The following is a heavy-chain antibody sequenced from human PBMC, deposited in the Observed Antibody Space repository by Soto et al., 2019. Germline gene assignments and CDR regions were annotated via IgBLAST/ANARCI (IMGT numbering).Heavy chain of an antibody. CDR2: ISYDGSNK. Sequence: QVQLVESGGGVVQPGRSLRLSCAASGFTFSSYGMHWVRQAPGKGLEWVAVISYDGSNKYYADSVKGRFTISRDNSKNTLYLQMNSLRAEDTAVYYCAKMAWFGELVDYWGQGTLVTVSS. D-gene: IGHD3-10*01. V-gene: IGHV3-30*18. CDR3: AKMAWFGELVDY. CDR1: GFTFSSYG. J-gene: IGHJ4*02.